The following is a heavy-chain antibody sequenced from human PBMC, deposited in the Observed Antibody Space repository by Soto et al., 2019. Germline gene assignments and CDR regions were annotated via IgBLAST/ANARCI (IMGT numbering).Heavy chain of an antibody. CDR3: TTEDGSSTSCFDY. Sequence: LRLSCAASGFTFSNAWMSWVRQAPGKGLEWVGRIKSKTDGGTTDYAAPVKGRFTISRDDSKNTLYLQMNSLKTEDAAVYYCTTEDGSSTSCFDYWGQGTLVTSPQ. CDR1: GFTFSNAW. J-gene: IGHJ4*02. D-gene: IGHD2-2*01. V-gene: IGHV3-15*01. CDR2: IKSKTDGGTT.